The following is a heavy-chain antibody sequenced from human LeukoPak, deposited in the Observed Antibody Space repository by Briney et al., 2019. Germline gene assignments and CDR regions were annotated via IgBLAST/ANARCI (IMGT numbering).Heavy chain of an antibody. CDR3: ASLWFGELFPDDAFDI. J-gene: IGHJ3*02. CDR1: GFTFSSYW. D-gene: IGHD3-10*01. CDR2: INSDGSST. Sequence: GGSLRLSCAASGFTFSSYWMHWVRQAPGKGLVWVSRINSDGSSTSYADSVKGRFTISRDNAKNTLYLQMNSLRGEDTAVYYCASLWFGELFPDDAFDIWGQGTMVTVSS. V-gene: IGHV3-74*01.